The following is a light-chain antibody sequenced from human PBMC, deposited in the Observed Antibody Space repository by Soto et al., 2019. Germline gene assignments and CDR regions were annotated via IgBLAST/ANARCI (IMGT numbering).Light chain of an antibody. CDR1: QSVSSN. CDR3: QQSYTRT. CDR2: GAS. V-gene: IGKV3-15*01. J-gene: IGKJ1*01. Sequence: EIVMTQSPATPSVSPGERATPSCRASQSVSSNLAWYQQKPGQAPRLLIYGASTRATGIPARFSGSGSGTEFTLTISSLQSEDFATYYCQQSYTRTFGQGTKVDI.